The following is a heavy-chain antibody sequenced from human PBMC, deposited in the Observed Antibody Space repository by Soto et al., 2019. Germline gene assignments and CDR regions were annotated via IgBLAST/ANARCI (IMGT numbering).Heavy chain of an antibody. V-gene: IGHV4-59*01. J-gene: IGHJ5*02. CDR2: IYYSGSS. Sequence: PSETLSLTCTVSGGSISSYYWSWIRQPPGKGLEWIGYIYYSGSSNYNPSLKSRVTISVDTSKNQFSLKLSSVTAADTAVYYCARTQKSLRYSVWFDPWGQGTLVTVSS. D-gene: IGHD2-15*01. CDR3: ARTQKSLRYSVWFDP. CDR1: GGSISSYY.